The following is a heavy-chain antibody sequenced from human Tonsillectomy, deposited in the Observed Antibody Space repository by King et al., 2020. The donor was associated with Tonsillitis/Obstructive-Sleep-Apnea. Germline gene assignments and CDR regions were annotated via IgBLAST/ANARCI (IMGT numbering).Heavy chain of an antibody. CDR2: ISYDGSNK. D-gene: IGHD4-11*01. CDR1: GFTFSSYG. CDR3: AKDDNSDSNYGGFDY. Sequence: QMQLVESGGGVVQPGRSLRLSCAASGFTFSSYGMHWVRQAPGKGLEWVAVISYDGSNKYYADSVKGRFTISRDNSKNTLYLQMNSLRAEDTAVYYCAKDDNSDSNYGGFDYWGQGTLVTVSS. V-gene: IGHV3-30*18. J-gene: IGHJ4*02.